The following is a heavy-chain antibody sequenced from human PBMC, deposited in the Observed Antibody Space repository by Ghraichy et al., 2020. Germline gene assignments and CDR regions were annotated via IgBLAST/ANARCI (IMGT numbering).Heavy chain of an antibody. J-gene: IGHJ4*02. D-gene: IGHD6-19*01. Sequence: GESLNISCAASGFTFSSYAMSWVCQAPGKGLEWVSAISGSGGSTYYADSVKGRFTISRDNSKNTLYLQMNSLRAEDTAVYYCAKDRGQQWLFEYWGQGTLVTVSS. CDR1: GFTFSSYA. V-gene: IGHV3-23*01. CDR2: ISGSGGST. CDR3: AKDRGQQWLFEY.